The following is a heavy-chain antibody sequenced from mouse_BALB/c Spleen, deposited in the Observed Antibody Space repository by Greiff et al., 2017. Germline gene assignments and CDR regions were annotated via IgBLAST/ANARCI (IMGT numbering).Heavy chain of an antibody. CDR3: ARYDDGYYWFAY. D-gene: IGHD2-3*01. V-gene: IGHV14-3*02. CDR1: GFNIKDTY. J-gene: IGHJ3*01. CDR2: IDPANGNT. Sequence: EVKLVESGAELVKPGASVKLSCTASGFNIKDTYMHWVKQRPEQGLEWIGRIDPANGNTKYDPKFQGKATITADTSSNTAYLQLSSLTSEDTAVYYCARYDDGYYWFAYWGQGTLVTVSA.